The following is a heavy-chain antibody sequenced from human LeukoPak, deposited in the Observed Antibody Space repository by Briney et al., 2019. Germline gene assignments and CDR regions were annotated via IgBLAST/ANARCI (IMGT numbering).Heavy chain of an antibody. D-gene: IGHD1-14*01. V-gene: IGHV1-2*02. CDR3: ARAGSGPTIDY. CDR1: GYTFTGYY. J-gene: IGHJ4*02. CDR2: INPNSGGT. Sequence: ASVKVSCKASGYTFTGYYMHWVRQAPGQGLEWMGWINPNSGGTNYAQKCQGRVTMTRDTSISTAYMELSRLRSDDTAVYYCARAGSGPTIDYWGQGTLVTVSS.